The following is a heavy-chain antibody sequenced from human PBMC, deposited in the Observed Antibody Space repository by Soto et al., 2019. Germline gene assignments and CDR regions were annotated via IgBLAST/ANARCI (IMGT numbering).Heavy chain of an antibody. Sequence: QLQLQESGPGLVKPSGTLSLTCAVSGGSISSSNWWSWVRQPPGKGLEWVGEIYHRGSTNYNPSLKSRVTISVDKSKNQFSLKLSSVPAADTAVYYCAREEIVVVPAAMAPYYYYYGMDVWGQGTTVTVSS. J-gene: IGHJ6*02. CDR2: IYHRGST. V-gene: IGHV4-4*02. CDR3: AREEIVVVPAAMAPYYYYYGMDV. CDR1: GGSISSSNW. D-gene: IGHD2-2*01.